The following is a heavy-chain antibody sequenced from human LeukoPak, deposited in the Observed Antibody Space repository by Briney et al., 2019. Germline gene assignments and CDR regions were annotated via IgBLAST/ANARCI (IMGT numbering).Heavy chain of an antibody. D-gene: IGHD3-10*01. CDR3: AKVRAMVRGVPYFDY. CDR1: GFTFSSYA. V-gene: IGHV3-23*01. J-gene: IGHJ4*02. Sequence: GGSVRLSCAASGFTFSSYAMSWVRQAPGKGLEWVSAISVSGGSTYYADSVKGRFTISRDNSKNTLYLQMNSVRAEDTAVYYCAKVRAMVRGVPYFDYWGQGTLVTVSS. CDR2: ISVSGGST.